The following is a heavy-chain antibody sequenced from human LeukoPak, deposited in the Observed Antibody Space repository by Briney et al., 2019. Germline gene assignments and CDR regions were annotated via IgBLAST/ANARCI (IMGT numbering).Heavy chain of an antibody. V-gene: IGHV3-23*01. Sequence: GGSLRLSWVVSGLTFNKRAMSWVRQAPGKGREWVSSLSSGGDTYYPDSVRGRFTFSRDSARTTLYLQMNSLRVDDTAIYYYAAEADRTFDLAYWGQGTLVTVSS. CDR1: GLTFNKRA. CDR3: AAEADRTFDLAY. J-gene: IGHJ4*02. D-gene: IGHD1-14*01. CDR2: LSSGGDT.